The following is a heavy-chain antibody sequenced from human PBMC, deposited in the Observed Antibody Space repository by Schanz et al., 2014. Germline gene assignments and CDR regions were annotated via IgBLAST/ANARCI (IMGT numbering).Heavy chain of an antibody. Sequence: EVPLVESGGGLVQPGGSLRLSCAASGFTVSSNYMSWVRQAPGKGLEWVSVIYTSGSTYYADSVRGRFTFSRDNSKNTLYLQMNSLRAEDTAVYYCARRKHAFDIWGQGTMVTVSS. J-gene: IGHJ3*02. CDR2: IYTSGST. CDR3: ARRKHAFDI. V-gene: IGHV3-66*01. CDR1: GFTVSSNY.